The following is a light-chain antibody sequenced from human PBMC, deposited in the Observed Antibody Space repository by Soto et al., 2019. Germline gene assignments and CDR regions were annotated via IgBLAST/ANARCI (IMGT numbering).Light chain of an antibody. Sequence: QAALTQPASVSGSPGQSITISCTGTSSDVGGYNYVSWYQRHPGKAPKLMIYEVNNRLSRVSSRFSGSKSGNTASLTISGLQAEDEADYYCSSYTSRSTVVFGGGTKLTVL. J-gene: IGLJ2*01. CDR3: SSYTSRSTVV. V-gene: IGLV2-14*03. CDR2: EVN. CDR1: SSDVGGYNY.